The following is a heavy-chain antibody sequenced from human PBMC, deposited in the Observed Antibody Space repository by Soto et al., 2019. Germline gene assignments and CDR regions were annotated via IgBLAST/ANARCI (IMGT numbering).Heavy chain of an antibody. CDR1: GGSIITRNW. D-gene: IGHD3-10*01. CDR3: ARREAVSGTAGAPVD. CDR2: VDHSGST. V-gene: IGHV4-4*02. Sequence: QVQLQESGPGLVKASGTLSLTCTVSGGSIITRNWWSWVRQPPGKGLEWIGEVDHSGSTNDHPSLQRRVTSSVDLPKNKFTLKLTPATTAETAVYYCARREAVSGTAGAPVDWGQGTLVNVSS. J-gene: IGHJ4*02.